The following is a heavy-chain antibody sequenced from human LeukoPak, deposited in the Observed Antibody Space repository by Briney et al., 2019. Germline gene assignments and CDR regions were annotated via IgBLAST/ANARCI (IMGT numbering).Heavy chain of an antibody. V-gene: IGHV4-61*01. J-gene: IGHJ5*02. CDR3: ARGDYDFWSGYYGGAPAYNWFDP. Sequence: PSETLSLTCTVSGGSVSSGSYYWSWIRQPPGKGLEWIGYIYYSGSTNYNPSLKSRVTISVDTSKNQFSLKLSSVTAADTAVYYCARGDYDFWSGYYGGAPAYNWFDPWGQGTLVTVSS. CDR1: GGSVSSGSYY. D-gene: IGHD3-3*01. CDR2: IYYSGST.